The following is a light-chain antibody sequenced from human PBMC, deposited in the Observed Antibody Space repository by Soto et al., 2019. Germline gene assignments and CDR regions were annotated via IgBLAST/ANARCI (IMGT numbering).Light chain of an antibody. J-gene: IGLJ2*01. CDR3: SSYAGSNIVV. Sequence: QSALTQPASVSGSPGQSITISCTGTSNDVGGDDYVSWYQQYPGKAPKLMIYDVTNRPSGVSIRFSGSKSGNTASLTVSGLQAEDEADYYCSSYAGSNIVVFGGGTKLTVL. CDR1: SNDVGGDDY. V-gene: IGLV2-14*03. CDR2: DVT.